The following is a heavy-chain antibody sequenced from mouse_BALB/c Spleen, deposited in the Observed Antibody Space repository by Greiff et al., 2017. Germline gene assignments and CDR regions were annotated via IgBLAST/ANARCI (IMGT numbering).Heavy chain of an antibody. V-gene: IGHV3-8*02. D-gene: IGHD1-1*01. J-gene: IGHJ3*01. CDR1: GDSITSGY. CDR2: ISYSGST. CDR3: ASQPGDYYGSSYEGFAY. Sequence: EVQVVESGPSLVKPSQTLSLTCSVTGDSITSGYWNWIRKFPGNKLEYMGYISYSGSTYYNPSLKSRISITRDTSKNQYYLQLNSVTTEDTATYYCASQPGDYYGSSYEGFAYWGQGTLVTVSA.